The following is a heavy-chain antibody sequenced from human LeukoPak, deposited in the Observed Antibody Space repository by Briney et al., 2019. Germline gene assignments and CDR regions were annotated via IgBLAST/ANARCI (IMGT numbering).Heavy chain of an antibody. J-gene: IGHJ5*02. V-gene: IGHV1-2*02. CDR1: GYILTNYQ. D-gene: IGHD6-6*01. CDR2: INPDSGGT. CDR3: ARASGYSSSSGCVP. Sequence: ASVKVSCKTSGYILTNYQMHWVRQAPGQGLEWMGWINPDSGGTHYAQNFQGRVTMTRDKSISTAYMELTRLRSDDTAVYYCARASGYSSSSGCVPWGQGTLVTVSS.